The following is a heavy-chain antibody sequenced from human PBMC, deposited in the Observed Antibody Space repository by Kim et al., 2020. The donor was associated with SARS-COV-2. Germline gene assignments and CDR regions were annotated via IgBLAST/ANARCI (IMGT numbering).Heavy chain of an antibody. J-gene: IGHJ5*02. CDR2: IYYSGST. Sequence: SETLSLTFTVSGGSISSSSYYWGWIRQPPGKGLEWIGSIYYSGSTYYNPSLKSRVTISVDTSKNQFSLKLSSVTAADTAVYYCARLTRGIRRGSIDWFDPWGQGTLVTVSS. V-gene: IGHV4-39*01. CDR3: ARLTRGIRRGSIDWFDP. CDR1: GGSISSSSYY. D-gene: IGHD6-6*01.